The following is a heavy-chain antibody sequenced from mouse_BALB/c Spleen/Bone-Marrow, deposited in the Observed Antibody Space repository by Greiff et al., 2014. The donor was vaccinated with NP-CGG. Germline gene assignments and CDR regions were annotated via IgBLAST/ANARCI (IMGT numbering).Heavy chain of an antibody. CDR3: AREGIPAWFAY. V-gene: IGHV4-1*02. J-gene: IGHJ3*01. CDR1: GFDFSRYW. Sequence: EVHLVESGGGLVQPGGSLKLSCAASGFDFSRYWMSWVRQAPGKGLEWIGEINLDSSTINYTPSLKDKFIISRDNAKNTLYLQMSKVRSEDTALYYCAREGIPAWFAYWGQGTLVTVSA. CDR2: INLDSSTI.